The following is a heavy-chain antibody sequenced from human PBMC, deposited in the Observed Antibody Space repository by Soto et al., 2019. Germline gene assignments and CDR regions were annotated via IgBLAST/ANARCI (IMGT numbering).Heavy chain of an antibody. CDR3: ARFRHDDGDPYYVDV. CDR1: GYSFTSYW. V-gene: IGHV5-51*03. CDR2: IYPGDSDT. Sequence: EVQLVQSGAEVKKPGESLKISCKGSGYSFTSYWIGWVRQMPGKGLEWMGIIYPGDSDTRYSTSFQGKVTVASDKSISTAYLQWSSLKASDTAMYYCARFRHDDGDPYYVDVWGKGTTVTVSS. J-gene: IGHJ6*03. D-gene: IGHD3-10*01.